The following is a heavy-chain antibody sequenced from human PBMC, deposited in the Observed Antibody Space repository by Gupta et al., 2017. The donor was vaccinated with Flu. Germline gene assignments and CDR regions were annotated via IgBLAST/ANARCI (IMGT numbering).Heavy chain of an antibody. CDR1: GYAFSTYW. CDR2: IYPGDSDT. Sequence: EVQLVQSGAEVRQPGESLKISCKGSGYAFSTYWIAWVRQMPGKGLEWMGIIYPGDSDTRYSPSFKDQVTISADKAINPAYLQLSSLKASDTAMYYCARDLRLDFWGQGTLVTVSS. J-gene: IGHJ4*02. V-gene: IGHV5-51*03. CDR3: ARDLRLDF.